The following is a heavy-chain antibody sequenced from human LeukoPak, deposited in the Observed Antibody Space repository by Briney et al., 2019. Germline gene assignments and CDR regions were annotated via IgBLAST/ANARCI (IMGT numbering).Heavy chain of an antibody. D-gene: IGHD4-11*01. J-gene: IGHJ5*02. Sequence: ASVKVSCKASGYTFTSYGISWVRQAPGQGLEWMGWISAYNGNTNYAQKLQGRVTMTTDTSTSTAYMELRSPRSDDTAVYYCARDLWDDYSNYGPTNWFDPWGQGTLVTVSS. V-gene: IGHV1-18*01. CDR2: ISAYNGNT. CDR1: GYTFTSYG. CDR3: ARDLWDDYSNYGPTNWFDP.